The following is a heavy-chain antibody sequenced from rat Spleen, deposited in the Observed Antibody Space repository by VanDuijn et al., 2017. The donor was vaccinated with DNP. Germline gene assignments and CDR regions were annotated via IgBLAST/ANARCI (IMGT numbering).Heavy chain of an antibody. CDR2: INYDGNST. D-gene: IGHD1-12*02. Sequence: EVQLVESGGGLVQPGRSLKLSCAASGFTFSRFGMAWVRQAPTKGLEWVATINYDGNSTHYRDSVKGRFTISRDNGKRTLYLQMDSLRSEDKATDYGVRLAYYDGSFPNWVAYWGQGTLVTVSS. J-gene: IGHJ3*01. V-gene: IGHV5-29*01. CDR3: VRLAYYDGSFPNWVAY. CDR1: GFTFSRFG.